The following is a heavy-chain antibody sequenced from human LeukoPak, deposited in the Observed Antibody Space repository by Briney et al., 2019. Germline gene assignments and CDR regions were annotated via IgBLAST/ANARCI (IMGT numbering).Heavy chain of an antibody. J-gene: IGHJ6*02. V-gene: IGHV3-30-3*01. CDR1: GFTFSSYA. D-gene: IGHD2-2*02. Sequence: PGRSLRLSCAASGFTFSSYAMHWVRQAPGKGLEWVAVISYDGSNKYYADSVKGRFTISRDNSKNTLYLQMNSLRAEDTAVYYCARDPSPAYCSSTSCYIGLYYYYGVDVWGQGTTVTVSS. CDR2: ISYDGSNK. CDR3: ARDPSPAYCSSTSCYIGLYYYYGVDV.